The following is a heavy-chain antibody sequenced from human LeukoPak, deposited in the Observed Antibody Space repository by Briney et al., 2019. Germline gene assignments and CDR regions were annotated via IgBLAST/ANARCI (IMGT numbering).Heavy chain of an antibody. Sequence: QPGGSLRLSCAASGFTFSSYSMNWVRQAPGKGLEWVSYINSSSSTIYYTDSVKGRFTISRDNAKNSLYLQMNSLRAEDTAVYYCARDRYYDSSGYKREFDYWGQGTLVTVSS. CDR2: INSSSSTI. CDR1: GFTFSSYS. D-gene: IGHD3-22*01. CDR3: ARDRYYDSSGYKREFDY. J-gene: IGHJ4*02. V-gene: IGHV3-48*01.